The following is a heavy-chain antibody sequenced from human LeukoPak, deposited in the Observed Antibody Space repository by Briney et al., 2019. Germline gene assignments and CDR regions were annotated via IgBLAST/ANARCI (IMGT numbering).Heavy chain of an antibody. Sequence: GRSLRLSCAASGFTFSSYGMHWVRQAPGKGLEWVAVIWYDGSNKYYADSVKGRFTISRDNSKNTLYLQMNSLRAEDTAVYYCARGATVTTKVGWFDPWGQGTLVTVSS. CDR2: IWYDGSNK. CDR1: GFTFSSYG. CDR3: ARGATVTTKVGWFDP. J-gene: IGHJ5*02. V-gene: IGHV3-33*01. D-gene: IGHD4-11*01.